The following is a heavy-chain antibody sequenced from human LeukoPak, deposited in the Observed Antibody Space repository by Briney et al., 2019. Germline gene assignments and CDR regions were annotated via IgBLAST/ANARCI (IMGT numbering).Heavy chain of an antibody. V-gene: IGHV4-61*01. D-gene: IGHD1-20*01. J-gene: IGHJ5*02. CDR1: GGSISSSNYY. CDR2: IYYSGST. CDR3: ARDPRYNWNDAGGFDP. Sequence: SETLSLTCTVSGGSISSSNYYWSWIRQPPGKGLEWIGYIYYSGSTNYNPSLKSRVTISVDTSKNQFSLKLSSVTAADTAVYYCARDPRYNWNDAGGFDPWGQGTLVTVSS.